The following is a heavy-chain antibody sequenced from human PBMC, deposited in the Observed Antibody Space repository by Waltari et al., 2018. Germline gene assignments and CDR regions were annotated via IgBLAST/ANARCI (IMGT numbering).Heavy chain of an antibody. CDR1: GFTFSSHC. Sequence: QVQLVESGGGVVQPGRSLRLPCAASGFTFSSHCMHWGPQAPGKWLDWVAVISYDGSNKYYADSVKGRFTISRDNSKNTLYLQMNSLRAEDTAVYYCARASWGEYAFDIWGQGTMVTVSS. V-gene: IGHV3-30-3*01. CDR2: ISYDGSNK. CDR3: ARASWGEYAFDI. D-gene: IGHD3-16*01. J-gene: IGHJ3*02.